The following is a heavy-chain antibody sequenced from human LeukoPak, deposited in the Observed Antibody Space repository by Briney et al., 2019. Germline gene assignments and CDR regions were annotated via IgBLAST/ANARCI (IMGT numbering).Heavy chain of an antibody. CDR3: AKGAAAGKVDWFDP. Sequence: QPGGSLRLSCEASGLSFTNYAMMWVRQAPGKGLQWISTLTGYGGAYYADSGEGRFIISRDISKNTMFLQMYSPRAEDTAVYYCAKGAAAGKVDWFDPWGQGTLVTVSS. V-gene: IGHV3-23*01. J-gene: IGHJ5*02. CDR1: GLSFTNYA. CDR2: LTGYGGA. D-gene: IGHD6-13*01.